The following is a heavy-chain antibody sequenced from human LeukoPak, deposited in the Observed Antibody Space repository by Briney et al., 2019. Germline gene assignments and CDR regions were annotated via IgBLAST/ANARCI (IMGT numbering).Heavy chain of an antibody. CDR2: IYSGGST. D-gene: IGHD6-6*01. V-gene: IGHV3-66*01. CDR1: GFTVSSNY. CDR3: TSSPIAARTYYFDY. J-gene: IGHJ4*02. Sequence: GGSLRLSCAASGFTVSSNYMSWVRQAPGKGLEWVSVIYSGGSTYYADSVKGRFTISRDDSKNTLYLQMNSLKTEDTAVYYCTSSPIAARTYYFDYWGQGTLVTVSS.